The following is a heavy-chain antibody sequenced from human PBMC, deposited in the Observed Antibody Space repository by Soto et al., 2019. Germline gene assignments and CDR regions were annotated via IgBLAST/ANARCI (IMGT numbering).Heavy chain of an antibody. J-gene: IGHJ6*03. Sequence: EVQLVESGGGLVKPGGSLRLSCGASGFTFDDAWMSWVRRAPGKGLQWVGRIKSKTDGETIDYAAPVKGRFTISRDDSENSLYLHMNSLKGEDTSVYYCIKTTLTTFPAYYYYMDVWGKGTTVTVSS. V-gene: IGHV3-15*01. CDR2: IKSKTDGETI. CDR1: GFTFDDAW. D-gene: IGHD4-17*01. CDR3: IKTTLTTFPAYYYYMDV.